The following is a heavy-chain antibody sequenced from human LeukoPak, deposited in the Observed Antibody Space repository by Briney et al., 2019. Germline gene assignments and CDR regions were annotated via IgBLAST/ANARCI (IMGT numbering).Heavy chain of an antibody. Sequence: SETLSLTCAVYSGSFSGHYWSWIRQSPGKGLERIGEINHSGSTKYNSSLKSRVTISVDTSKSQFSLKLSSVTAADTAVYYCARGGLKLELLPARARKSYYFDYWGQGTLVTVSS. CDR1: SGSFSGHY. V-gene: IGHV4-34*01. D-gene: IGHD1-26*01. J-gene: IGHJ4*02. CDR3: ARGGLKLELLPARARKSYYFDY. CDR2: INHSGST.